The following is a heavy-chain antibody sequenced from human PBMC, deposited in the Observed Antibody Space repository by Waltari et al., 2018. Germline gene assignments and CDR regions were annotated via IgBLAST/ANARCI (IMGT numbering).Heavy chain of an antibody. Sequence: EVQLVQSGAEVKKPGATVKISCKASGYTFTDYYMRWVQQAPGKGLEWMGRVDPEDGETIYAEKFQGRVTITADTSTDTAYMELSSLRSEDTAVYYCATPLPTGYSSSWKYMDVWGKGTTVTVSS. CDR2: VDPEDGET. V-gene: IGHV1-69-2*01. CDR3: ATPLPTGYSSSWKYMDV. J-gene: IGHJ6*03. CDR1: GYTFTDYY. D-gene: IGHD6-13*01.